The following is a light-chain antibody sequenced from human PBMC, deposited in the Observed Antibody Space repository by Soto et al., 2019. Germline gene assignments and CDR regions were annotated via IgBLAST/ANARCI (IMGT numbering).Light chain of an antibody. V-gene: IGKV3-20*01. Sequence: EIVLTQSPGTLSLSPGERATLSCRASQSVSSSYLAWYQQKPGQAPRLLIYGASSRATGIPDRFSGSGSGTDFTLTISRLEPEDFAVYYCQQYGRGVTFRGGTKVEIK. CDR2: GAS. J-gene: IGKJ4*01. CDR1: QSVSSSY. CDR3: QQYGRGVT.